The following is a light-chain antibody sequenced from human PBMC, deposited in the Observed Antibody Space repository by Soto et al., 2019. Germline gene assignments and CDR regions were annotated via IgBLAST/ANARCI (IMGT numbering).Light chain of an antibody. Sequence: QSALTQPASVSGSPGQSITISCTGTSSDVGAYNYVSWYQQHPGKAPKLMIYEVSNRPSGVSNRFSGSKSGNTASLTISGLEAEEGADYYCISYTRNSTLVFGGGTKLTVL. V-gene: IGLV2-14*01. CDR3: ISYTRNSTLV. CDR2: EVS. J-gene: IGLJ2*01. CDR1: SSDVGAYNY.